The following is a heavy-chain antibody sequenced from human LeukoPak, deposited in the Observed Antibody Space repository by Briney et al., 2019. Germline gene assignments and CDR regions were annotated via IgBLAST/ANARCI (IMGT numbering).Heavy chain of an antibody. Sequence: GGSLRLSCAAAGFTFSNYAMSWVRQAPGKGLEWVSAISGSGGSTYYADSVKGRFTISRDNSKNTLYLQMNSLRAEDTAVYYCAKDDGGYDSSGYSNFDYWGQGTLVTVSS. J-gene: IGHJ4*02. CDR1: GFTFSNYA. CDR2: ISGSGGST. D-gene: IGHD3-22*01. CDR3: AKDDGGYDSSGYSNFDY. V-gene: IGHV3-23*01.